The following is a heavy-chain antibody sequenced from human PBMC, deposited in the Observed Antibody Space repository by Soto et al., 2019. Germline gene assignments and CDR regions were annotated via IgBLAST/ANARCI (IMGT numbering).Heavy chain of an antibody. CDR1: GYSFTGYY. J-gene: IGHJ6*02. Sequence: ASVKVSCKASGYSFTGYYLHWVRQAPGQGLEWMGWINPNSGGTNYAQKFQGRVTTTRDTSISTAYMELSRLRSDGTAMYYCATLEVVVPYTNYPIYGLDVWGQGTTAPVSS. D-gene: IGHD2-15*01. CDR2: INPNSGGT. V-gene: IGHV1-2*02. CDR3: ATLEVVVPYTNYPIYGLDV.